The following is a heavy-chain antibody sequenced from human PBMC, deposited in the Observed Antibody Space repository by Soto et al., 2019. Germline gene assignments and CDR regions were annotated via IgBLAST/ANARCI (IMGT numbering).Heavy chain of an antibody. Sequence: EVQLVESGGGLVQPGGSLRLSCAASGFTFSSYSMNWVRQATGKGLEWVSYISSSSSTIYYADSVKGRFTISRDNAKNSLYLQMNSLRDEDTAVYDCAREGSTLNWFHPLGQGTLVTVSS. CDR1: GFTFSSYS. CDR2: ISSSSSTI. CDR3: AREGSTLNWFHP. J-gene: IGHJ5*02. V-gene: IGHV3-48*02.